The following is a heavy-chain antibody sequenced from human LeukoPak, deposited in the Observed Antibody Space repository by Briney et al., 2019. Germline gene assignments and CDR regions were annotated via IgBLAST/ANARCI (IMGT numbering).Heavy chain of an antibody. CDR3: GRDPGSFLSSSGWLNWFDP. J-gene: IGHJ5*02. V-gene: IGHV1-18*01. CDR2: ISGYNGNT. Sequence: ASVNVSCKASGYTFIRYGISWVRQAPGQGLEWMGWISGYNGNTKYAQKFQGRVTMTTDTSTSTAYMQLRSLRSDDTAVYYCGRDPGSFLSSSGWLNWFDPWGQGTLVTVSS. D-gene: IGHD6-19*01. CDR1: GYTFIRYG.